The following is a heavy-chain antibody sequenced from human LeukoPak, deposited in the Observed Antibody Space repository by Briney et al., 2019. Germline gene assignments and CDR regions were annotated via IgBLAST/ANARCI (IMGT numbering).Heavy chain of an antibody. CDR3: ARTDRDPFTIFGVVGPFDY. CDR1: GFTFSSYW. Sequence: GGSLRLSCAASGFTFSSYWMSWVRQAPGKGLEWVANIKQDGSEKYYVDSVKGRFTISRDNAKNSLYLQMNSLRAEDTAVYYCARTDRDPFTIFGVVGPFDYWGQGTLVTVSS. D-gene: IGHD3-3*01. J-gene: IGHJ4*02. CDR2: IKQDGSEK. V-gene: IGHV3-7*01.